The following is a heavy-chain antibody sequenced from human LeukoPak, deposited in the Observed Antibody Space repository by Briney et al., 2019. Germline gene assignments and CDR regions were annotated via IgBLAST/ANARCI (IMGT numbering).Heavy chain of an antibody. J-gene: IGHJ4*02. V-gene: IGHV3-11*01. D-gene: IGHD5-18*01. CDR2: ISSSGSTI. CDR3: ARAKRGYSYGYYHYFDY. Sequence: PGGSLRLSCAASGFTFSGYYMSWIRQAPGKGLEWVSYISSSGSTIYYADSVKGRFTISRDNARNSLYLQMNSLRAEDTAVYYCARAKRGYSYGYYHYFDYWGQGTLVTVSS. CDR1: GFTFSGYY.